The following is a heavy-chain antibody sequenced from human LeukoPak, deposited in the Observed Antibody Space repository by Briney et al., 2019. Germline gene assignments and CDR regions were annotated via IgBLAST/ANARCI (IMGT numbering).Heavy chain of an antibody. CDR3: ARVSLGYWYFDL. Sequence: SETLSLTCTVSGGSISSSSYYWAWIRQPPGKGLEWIGSIYYSGSTYYNPSLKSRVTISVDTSKNHFSLRLTSVTPEDTAVYYCARVSLGYWYFDLWGRGTLVTVSS. D-gene: IGHD3-16*01. V-gene: IGHV4-39*02. CDR2: IYYSGST. J-gene: IGHJ2*01. CDR1: GGSISSSSYY.